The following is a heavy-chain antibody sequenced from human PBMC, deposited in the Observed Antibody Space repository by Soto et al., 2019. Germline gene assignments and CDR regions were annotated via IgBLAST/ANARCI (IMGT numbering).Heavy chain of an antibody. J-gene: IGHJ4*02. V-gene: IGHV3-15*01. CDR1: GFTFSNAW. Sequence: EVQLVESGGGLVKPGGSLRLSCAASGFTFSNAWMSWVRQAPGKGLEWVGRIKSKTDGGTTDYAAPVKGRFTISRGDSKTTLYLQMNSLKTEDTDVYYCTTALVAARVLGCWGQGTLVSVSS. CDR2: IKSKTDGGTT. CDR3: TTALVAARVLGC. D-gene: IGHD6-6*01.